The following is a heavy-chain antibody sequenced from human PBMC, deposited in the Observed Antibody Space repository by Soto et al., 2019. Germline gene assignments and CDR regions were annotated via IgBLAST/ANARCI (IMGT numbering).Heavy chain of an antibody. J-gene: IGHJ6*02. CDR2: IYPGDSDT. D-gene: IGHD3-22*01. CDR3: ARHGTYYYDSSGYYAHYYYYYGMDV. V-gene: IGHV5-51*01. CDR1: GYSFTSYW. Sequence: PGESLKISCKGSGYSFTSYWIGWVRQMPGKGLEWMGIIYPGDSDTRYSPSFQGQVTISADKSISTAYLQWSSLKASDTAMYYCARHGTYYYDSSGYYAHYYYYYGMDVWGRGTTVTVSS.